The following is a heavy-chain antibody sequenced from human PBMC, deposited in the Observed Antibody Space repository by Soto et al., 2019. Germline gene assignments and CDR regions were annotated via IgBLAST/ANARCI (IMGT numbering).Heavy chain of an antibody. D-gene: IGHD3-3*01. V-gene: IGHV1-18*04. CDR2: ISAYNGNT. CDR3: ARDRWETFWSGYYYYYGMDV. J-gene: IGHJ6*02. CDR1: GYTFTSYG. Sequence: GASVRFSCKASGYTFTSYGISWVRQAPGQGLEWMGWISAYNGNTNYAQKLQGRVTMTTDTSTSTAYMELRSLRSDDTAVYYCARDRWETFWSGYYYYYGMDVWGQGTTVTVSS.